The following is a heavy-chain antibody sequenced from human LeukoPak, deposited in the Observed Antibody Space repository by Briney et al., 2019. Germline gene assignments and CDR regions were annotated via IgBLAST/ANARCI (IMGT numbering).Heavy chain of an antibody. D-gene: IGHD2-2*01. CDR2: IYSGGST. CDR1: GFTVSSNY. J-gene: IGHJ4*02. V-gene: IGHV3-66*01. Sequence: PGGSLRLSCAASGFTVSSNYMSWVRQAPGKGLEWVSVIYSGGSTYYADSVKGRFTISRDNSKNTLYLQMNSLRAEDTAVYYCAKNKYGCSSTSCLSYYFDYWGQGILVTVSS. CDR3: AKNKYGCSSTSCLSYYFDY.